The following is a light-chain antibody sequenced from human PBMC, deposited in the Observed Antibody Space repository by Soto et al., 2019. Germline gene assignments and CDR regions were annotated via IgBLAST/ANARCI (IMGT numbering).Light chain of an antibody. CDR3: QQSYSTPRT. CDR2: AAS. V-gene: IGKV1-39*01. J-gene: IGKJ1*01. CDR1: QRINSD. Sequence: DIQMTQSPSSLSASVGDRVTITCRASQRINSDLNWYQQKPGKAPKLLIYAASSLQSGVPSRFSGSGSGTDFTLTISSLQPEDFATYYCQQSYSTPRTFGQGTKVDIK.